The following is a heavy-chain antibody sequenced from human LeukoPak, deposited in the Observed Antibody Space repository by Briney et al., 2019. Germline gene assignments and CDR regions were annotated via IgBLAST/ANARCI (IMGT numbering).Heavy chain of an antibody. CDR2: IIPIFGTA. CDR3: ASYYGSGSYHRDYYYGMDV. V-gene: IGHV1-69*01. Sequence: GASVKVSCTASGGTFSSYAISWVRQAPGQGLEWMGGIIPIFGTANYAQKFQGRVTITADESTSTAYMELSSLRSEDTAVYYCASYYGSGSYHRDYYYGMDVWGKGTTVTVSS. J-gene: IGHJ6*04. D-gene: IGHD3-10*01. CDR1: GGTFSSYA.